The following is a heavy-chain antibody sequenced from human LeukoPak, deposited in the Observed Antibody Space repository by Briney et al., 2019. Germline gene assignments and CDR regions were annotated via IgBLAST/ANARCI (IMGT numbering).Heavy chain of an antibody. CDR1: GGSISSYY. Sequence: SETLSLTCTVSGGSISSYYWSWIRQPPGKGLEWIGYIYYSGSTNYNPSLKSRVTISVDTSKNQFSLKLSSVTAADTAVYYCARGSPPKSFNYYYDSSGYRPFDYWGQGTLVTVSS. CDR2: IYYSGST. CDR3: ARGSPPKSFNYYYDSSGYRPFDY. J-gene: IGHJ4*02. D-gene: IGHD3-22*01. V-gene: IGHV4-59*01.